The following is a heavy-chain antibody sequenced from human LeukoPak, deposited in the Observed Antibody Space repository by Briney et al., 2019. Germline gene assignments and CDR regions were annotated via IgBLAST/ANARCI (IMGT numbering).Heavy chain of an antibody. J-gene: IGHJ5*02. V-gene: IGHV1-69*05. CDR1: GGTFSSYA. CDR2: IIPIFGTA. CDR3: ARGGIPGDGYNP. Sequence: ASVKVSCKASGGTFSSYAISWVRQAPGQGLEWMGRIIPIFGTANYAQKLQGRVTITTDESTSTAYMELSSLRSEDTAVYYCARGGIPGDGYNPWGQGTLVTVSS. D-gene: IGHD5-24*01.